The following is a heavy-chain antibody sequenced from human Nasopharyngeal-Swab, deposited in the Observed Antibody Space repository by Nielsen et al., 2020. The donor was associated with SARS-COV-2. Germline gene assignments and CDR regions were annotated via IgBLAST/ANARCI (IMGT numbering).Heavy chain of an antibody. J-gene: IGHJ3*02. CDR3: AKDGMVRGAFDI. V-gene: IGHV3-23*01. CDR2: IGGSGGST. Sequence: GGSLRLSCAASGFTFSSYAMSWVRQAPGKGLEWVSAIGGSGGSTYYADSVKGRFTISRDNSKNTLYLQMNSLRAEDTAVYYCAKDGMVRGAFDIWGQGTMVTVSS. D-gene: IGHD5-18*01. CDR1: GFTFSSYA.